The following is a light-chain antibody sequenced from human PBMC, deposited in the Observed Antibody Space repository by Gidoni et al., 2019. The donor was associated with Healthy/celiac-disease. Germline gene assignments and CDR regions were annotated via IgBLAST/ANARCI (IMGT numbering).Light chain of an antibody. Sequence: DIVMTQSPDSLAVSLGERATINCKSSQSVLYSSNNKNYVAWYQQKPGQPPKLLIYWASTRESGVPDRFSGSGSGTDFTLTISSLQAEDVAVYYCQQYYSTPRTFXXXTKVEIK. CDR2: WAS. CDR3: QQYYSTPRT. CDR1: QSVLYSSNNKNY. J-gene: IGKJ1*01. V-gene: IGKV4-1*01.